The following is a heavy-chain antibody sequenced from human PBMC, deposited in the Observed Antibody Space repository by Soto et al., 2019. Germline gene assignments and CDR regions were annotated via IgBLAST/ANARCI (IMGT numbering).Heavy chain of an antibody. D-gene: IGHD5-18*01. CDR3: ARRYGSCFDY. V-gene: IGHV4-4*02. CDR2: IYHSGST. CDR1: GGSISSSNW. Sequence: SETLSLTCAVSGGSISSSNWWRWVRQPPGKGLEWIGEIYHSGSTNYNPSLKSRVTISVDTSKNQFSLKLSSVTAADTAVYYCARRYGSCFDYWGQGTLVTVSS. J-gene: IGHJ4*02.